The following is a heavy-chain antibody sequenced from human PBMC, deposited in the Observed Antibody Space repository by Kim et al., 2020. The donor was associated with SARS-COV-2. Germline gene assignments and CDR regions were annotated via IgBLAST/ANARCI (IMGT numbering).Heavy chain of an antibody. J-gene: IGHJ2*01. CDR3: ASRLTYSSSWSEAYFDL. Sequence: GGSLRLSCAASGFTFSSYAMHWVRQAPGKGLEWVAVISYDGSNKYYADSVKGRFTISRDNSKNTLYLQMNSLRAEDTAVYYCASRLTYSSSWSEAYFDLWGRGTLVTVSS. CDR2: ISYDGSNK. V-gene: IGHV3-30*04. CDR1: GFTFSSYA. D-gene: IGHD6-13*01.